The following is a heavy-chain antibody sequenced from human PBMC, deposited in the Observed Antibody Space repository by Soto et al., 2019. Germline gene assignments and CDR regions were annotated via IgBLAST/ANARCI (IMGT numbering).Heavy chain of an antibody. CDR1: GYTFTNFG. J-gene: IGHJ6*02. V-gene: IGHV1-18*01. CDR3: AREGTCSSTSCPTYFSFGMDV. CDR2: ISAYNGNT. Sequence: ASVKVSCKASGYTFTNFGMSWVRQAPGQGLEWMGWISAYNGNTNYAQKLQGRVTMTTDTFTRTAYMEVRSLRSDDTAVYYCAREGTCSSTSCPTYFSFGMDVWGQGTTVTVSS. D-gene: IGHD2-2*01.